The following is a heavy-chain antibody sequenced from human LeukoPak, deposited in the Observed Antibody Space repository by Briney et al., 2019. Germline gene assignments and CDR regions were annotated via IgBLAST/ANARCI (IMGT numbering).Heavy chain of an antibody. J-gene: IGHJ4*02. V-gene: IGHV3-53*04. CDR3: ARGGSSLIGFDY. CDR2: IYGDGST. Sequence: QTGGSLRLSCLVSGFSVSHNYVSWVRQAPGKGLEWVSNIYGDGSTNYADSVKGRFTISRHNSKNTLYLQMNSLRAEDTAVYYCARGGSSLIGFDYWGQGTLVTVSS. D-gene: IGHD6-13*01. CDR1: GFSVSHNY.